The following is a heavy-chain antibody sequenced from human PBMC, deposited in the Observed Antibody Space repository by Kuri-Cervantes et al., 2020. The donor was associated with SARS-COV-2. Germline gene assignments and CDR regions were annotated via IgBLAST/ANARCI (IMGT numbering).Heavy chain of an antibody. CDR1: GFTFSSYG. J-gene: IGHJ6*03. Sequence: GESLKISCAASGFTFSSYGMHWVRQAPGKGLEWVAVIWYDGSNKYYADSVKGRFTISRDNSKNTLYLQMNSLTADDTAVCYCAREAGSTARFGPSYYLDVWGKGTTVTVSS. CDR3: AREAGSTARFGPSYYLDV. V-gene: IGHV3-33*01. CDR2: IWYDGSNK. D-gene: IGHD3-16*01.